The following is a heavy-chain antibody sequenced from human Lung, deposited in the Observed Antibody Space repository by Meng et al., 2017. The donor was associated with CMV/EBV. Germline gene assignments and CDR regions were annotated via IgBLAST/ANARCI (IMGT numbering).Heavy chain of an antibody. J-gene: IGHJ6*02. CDR1: GFTFSTYS. V-gene: IGHV3-48*04. CDR3: ARVCLSDNYYYGMDV. CDR2: ISSASSTI. D-gene: IGHD2-21*02. Sequence: GEXXKISCAASGFTFSTYSMSWVRQAPGKGLEWVSYISSASSTIYYADSVKGRFTISRDNANKSLFLQLNSLRAEDTALYYCARVCLSDNYYYGMDVWGQGXTVTVSS.